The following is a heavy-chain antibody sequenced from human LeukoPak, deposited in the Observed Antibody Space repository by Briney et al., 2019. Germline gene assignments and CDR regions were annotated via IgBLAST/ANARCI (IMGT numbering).Heavy chain of an antibody. J-gene: IGHJ4*02. CDR1: GYTFTSHF. V-gene: IGHV1-46*01. CDR2: INPSGGST. CDR3: ARDGMVTTDY. Sequence: ASVKVSCKASGYTFTSHFLHWVRQAPGQGLEWMGIINPSGGSTSYAQKFQGRVTITADESTSTAYMELRSLRSDDTAVYYCARDGMVTTDYWGQGTLVTVSS. D-gene: IGHD4-17*01.